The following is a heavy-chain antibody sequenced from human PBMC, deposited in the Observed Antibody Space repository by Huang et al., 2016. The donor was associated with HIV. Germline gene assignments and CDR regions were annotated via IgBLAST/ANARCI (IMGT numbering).Heavy chain of an antibody. CDR3: ASGTQGLLFQSYLDY. CDR2: ISPNGGGA. CDR1: GYTFTTYY. Sequence: QVHLVQSGAEVRKPGASVKVSCKASGYTFTTYYLLWVRQVPGQGLVWVGIISPNGGGASFAQKYQGRVAMTSDTATTTVSMELSSLRSEDSAVYYCASGTQGLLFQSYLDYWGHGTLVTVSS. J-gene: IGHJ4*01. D-gene: IGHD2-21*02. V-gene: IGHV1-46*01.